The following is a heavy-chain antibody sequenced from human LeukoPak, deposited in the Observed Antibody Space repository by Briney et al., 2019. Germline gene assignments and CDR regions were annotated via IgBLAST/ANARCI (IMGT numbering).Heavy chain of an antibody. V-gene: IGHV1-69*02. D-gene: IGHD5-18*01. CDR1: GGAFSDYT. CDR3: ARADKYSYGYCDY. CDR2: IIPILGIA. Sequence: SVKVSCKASGGAFSDYTFNWVRRAPGQGLEWMGKIIPILGIANFAQRSQGRVTITADKSTSTAFMELSSLTSEDTAVYYCARADKYSYGYCDYWGQGTLVTVSS. J-gene: IGHJ4*02.